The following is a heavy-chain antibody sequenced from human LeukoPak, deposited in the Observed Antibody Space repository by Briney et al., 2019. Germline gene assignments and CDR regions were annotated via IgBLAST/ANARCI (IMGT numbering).Heavy chain of an antibody. CDR2: ISSSGSTI. CDR1: GFTFRSYA. Sequence: GGSLRLSCEASGFTFRSYAMTWVRQAPGKGLEWVSYISSSGSTIYYADFVKGRFTISRDNAKNSLYLQMNSLRAEDTAVYYCARDSDFDYWGQGTLVTVSS. CDR3: ARDSDFDY. J-gene: IGHJ4*02. V-gene: IGHV3-48*04.